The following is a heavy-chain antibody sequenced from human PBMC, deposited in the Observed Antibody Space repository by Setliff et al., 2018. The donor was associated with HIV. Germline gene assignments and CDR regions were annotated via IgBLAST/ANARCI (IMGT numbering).Heavy chain of an antibody. CDR1: GYTFTSYY. V-gene: IGHV1-46*01. CDR3: ARGGPSPALTLKLTDAFDI. D-gene: IGHD2-15*01. J-gene: IGHJ3*02. Sequence: AASVKVSCKASGYTFTSYYMHWVRQAPGQGLEWMGIINPTGGSTSYAQNFQGRVTMTRDTSTSTVYMELSSLRSEDTAVYYCARGGPSPALTLKLTDAFDIWGQGTMVTVSS. CDR2: INPTGGST.